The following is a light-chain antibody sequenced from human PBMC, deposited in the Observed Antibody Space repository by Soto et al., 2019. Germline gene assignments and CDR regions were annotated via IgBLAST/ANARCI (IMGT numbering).Light chain of an antibody. CDR3: HQYNKWPPIT. CDR1: QSVNSD. CDR2: DAS. J-gene: IGKJ5*01. Sequence: EVVLAQSPGTLSLSPGERATLSCRASQSVNSDLAWYQQKPGQAPRLLIYDASTRATGIPARFSGSGSGTEFTLSISSLQSEDFAVYYCHQYNKWPPITFGQGTRLEIK. V-gene: IGKV3-15*01.